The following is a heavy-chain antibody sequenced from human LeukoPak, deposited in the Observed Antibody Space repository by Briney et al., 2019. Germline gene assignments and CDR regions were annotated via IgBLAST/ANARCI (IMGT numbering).Heavy chain of an antibody. CDR2: INHSGST. CDR1: GGSFSGYY. Sequence: TSETLSLTCAVYGGSFSGYYWSWIRQPPGKGLEWIGEINHSGSTNYNPSLKSRVTISVDTSKNQFSLKLSSVTAADTAVYYCARRVSSGYYYGSGSYYTDYWGQGTLVTVSS. CDR3: ARRVSSGYYYGSGSYYTDY. J-gene: IGHJ4*02. D-gene: IGHD3-10*01. V-gene: IGHV4-34*01.